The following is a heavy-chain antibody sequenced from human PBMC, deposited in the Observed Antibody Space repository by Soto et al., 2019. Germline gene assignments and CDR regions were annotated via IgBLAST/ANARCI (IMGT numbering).Heavy chain of an antibody. CDR2: INSDGSST. CDR3: ARDIGYCSGGSCFLWIYFDY. Sequence: EVQLVESGGGLVQPGGSLRLSCAASGFTFSSYWMHWVRQAPGKGLVWVSRINSDGSSTSYADSVKGRFTISRDNAKNRLSLRMNSLRAEDTAVYYCARDIGYCSGGSCFLWIYFDYWGQGTLVTVSS. D-gene: IGHD2-15*01. J-gene: IGHJ4*02. CDR1: GFTFSSYW. V-gene: IGHV3-74*01.